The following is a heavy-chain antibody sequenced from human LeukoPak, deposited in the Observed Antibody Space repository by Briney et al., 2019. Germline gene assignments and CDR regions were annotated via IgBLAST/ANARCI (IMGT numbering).Heavy chain of an antibody. D-gene: IGHD1-26*01. CDR3: ARDKRLVGATGTFDI. V-gene: IGHV3-7*01. CDR1: GFTFSSYW. CDR2: IQQDGSER. Sequence: GGSLRLSCAATGFTFSSYWMSWVRQAPGKGLEWVANIQQDGSERHYVDSVKGRFTISRDNAKNSLYLQMNSRRAEDTAVYYCARDKRLVGATGTFDIWGQGTMVTVSS. J-gene: IGHJ3*02.